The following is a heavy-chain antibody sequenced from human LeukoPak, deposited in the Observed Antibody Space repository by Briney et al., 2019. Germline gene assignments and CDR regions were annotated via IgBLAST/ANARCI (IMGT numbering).Heavy chain of an antibody. V-gene: IGHV3-33*01. D-gene: IGHD6-13*01. J-gene: IGHJ6*04. CDR1: GFTFSSYG. CDR2: IWYDGSNK. CDR3: ARELSVVAAAAPIGYYYGMDI. Sequence: QPGRSLRLSCAASGFTFSSYGMHWVRQAPGKGLEWVAVIWYDGSNKYYADSVKGRFTISRDNSKNTLYLQMNSLRAEDTAVYYCARELSVVAAAAPIGYYYGMDIWGKGTTVTVSS.